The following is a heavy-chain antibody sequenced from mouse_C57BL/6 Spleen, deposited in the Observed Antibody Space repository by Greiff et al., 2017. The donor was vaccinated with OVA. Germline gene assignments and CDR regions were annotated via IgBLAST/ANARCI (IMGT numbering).Heavy chain of an antibody. CDR1: GYTFTSYW. V-gene: IGHV1-69*01. CDR3: ARWDTTVVATRYFDV. CDR2: IDPSASYT. J-gene: IGHJ1*03. D-gene: IGHD1-1*01. Sequence: QVQLQQPGAELVMPGASVTLSCKASGYTFTSYWMHWVKQTPGQGLEWIGEIDPSASYTNYNQKFKGKSTLTVDKSSSTAYMQLSSLTSEDSAVYDCARWDTTVVATRYFDVWGKGTTVTVSS.